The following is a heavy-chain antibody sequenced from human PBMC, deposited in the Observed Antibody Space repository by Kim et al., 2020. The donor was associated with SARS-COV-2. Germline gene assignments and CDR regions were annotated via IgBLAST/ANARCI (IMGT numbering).Heavy chain of an antibody. D-gene: IGHD6-13*01. J-gene: IGHJ6*04. V-gene: IGHV3-33*01. CDR1: GFTFSSYG. CDR3: ARDQGIAALDV. Sequence: GGSLRLSCAASGFTFSSYGMHWVRQAPGKGLEWVAVIWYDGSNKYYADSVKGRFTISRDNSKNTLYLQMNSLRAEDTAVYYCARDQGIAALDVWGKGTTVTVSS. CDR2: IWYDGSNK.